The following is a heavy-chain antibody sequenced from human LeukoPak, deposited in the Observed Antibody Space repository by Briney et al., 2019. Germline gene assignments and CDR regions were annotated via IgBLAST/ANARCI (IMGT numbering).Heavy chain of an antibody. CDR3: ATISLTYSDYDLGFFDS. V-gene: IGHV3-21*01. Sequence: GGSLRLSCAAPGFTFSNYTMNWVRRTPGKGLEWVSSISTSSTHIYYADSVKGRFTITRDNAKNSLFLQMNSLRAEDTAVYYCATISLTYSDYDLGFFDSWGQGALVTVSS. CDR1: GFTFSNYT. J-gene: IGHJ4*02. CDR2: ISTSSTHI. D-gene: IGHD5-12*01.